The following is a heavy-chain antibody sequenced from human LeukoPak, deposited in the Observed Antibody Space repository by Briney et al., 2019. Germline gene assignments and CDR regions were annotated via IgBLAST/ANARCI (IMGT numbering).Heavy chain of an antibody. CDR3: ARGHPPYYYDSSGPDAFDI. J-gene: IGHJ3*02. Sequence: SETLSLTCTVSGGSISSSSYYWGWIRQPPGKGLEWIGSIYYSGSTYYNPSLKSRVTVSVDTSKNQFSLKLSSVTAADTAVYYCARGHPPYYYDSSGPDAFDIWGQGTMVTVSS. CDR2: IYYSGST. CDR1: GGSISSSSYY. D-gene: IGHD3-22*01. V-gene: IGHV4-39*07.